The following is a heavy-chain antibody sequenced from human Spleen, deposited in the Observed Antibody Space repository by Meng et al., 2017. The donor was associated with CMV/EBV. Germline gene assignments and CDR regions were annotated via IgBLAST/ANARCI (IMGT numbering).Heavy chain of an antibody. V-gene: IGHV1-8*01. CDR1: GYTFTNED. Sequence: ASVKVSCKASGYTFTNEDINWVRQATGQGLEWMGWMNPYSGNTGYSQKFQGRVTMTRTTSISTAYMELTSLRSEDTAVYYCVRGSANNWFDTWGQGTLVTVSS. J-gene: IGHJ5*02. CDR2: MNPYSGNT. CDR3: VRGSANNWFDT.